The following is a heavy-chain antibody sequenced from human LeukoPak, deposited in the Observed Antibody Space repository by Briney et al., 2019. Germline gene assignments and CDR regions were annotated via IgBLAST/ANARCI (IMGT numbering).Heavy chain of an antibody. CDR3: ARLRVTIFGVVIYYYGMDV. D-gene: IGHD3-3*01. V-gene: IGHV4-59*08. J-gene: IGHJ6*02. CDR1: GGSTSSYY. Sequence: SETLSLTCTVSGGSTSSYYWSWIRQPPGKGLEWIGYIYYSGSTNYNPSLKSRVTISVDTSKNQFSLKLSSVTAADTAVYYCARLRVTIFGVVIYYYGMDVWGQGTTVTVSS. CDR2: IYYSGST.